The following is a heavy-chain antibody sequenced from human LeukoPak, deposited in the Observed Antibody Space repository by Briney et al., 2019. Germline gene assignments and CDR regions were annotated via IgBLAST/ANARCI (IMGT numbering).Heavy chain of an antibody. CDR3: ARFVDQSTYYFDS. V-gene: IGHV3-21*01. Sequence: PGGSLRLSCAASAFALSTYTMEWVRLAPGKGLEWVSSINPDSKYIYYRDSVRGRFTISRDNAKNSLYLQMNSLRVEGTAVYFCARFVDQSTYYFDSWGQGTLVIVSS. D-gene: IGHD3-10*01. CDR1: AFALSTYT. CDR2: INPDSKYI. J-gene: IGHJ4*02.